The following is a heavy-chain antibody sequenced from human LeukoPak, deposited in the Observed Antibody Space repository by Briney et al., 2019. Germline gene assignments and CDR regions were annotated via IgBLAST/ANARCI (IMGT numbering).Heavy chain of an antibody. V-gene: IGHV4-34*01. D-gene: IGHD3-3*01. CDR2: INHSGST. J-gene: IGHJ1*01. CDR3: ARGPSISTFQH. Sequence: SETLSLTCAVYGGSFSGYYWSWIRQPPGKELEWIGEINHSGSTNYNLSLKSRVTISVDTSKNQFSLKLSSVTAADTAVYYCARGPSISTFQHWGKGTLVTVSS. CDR1: GGSFSGYY.